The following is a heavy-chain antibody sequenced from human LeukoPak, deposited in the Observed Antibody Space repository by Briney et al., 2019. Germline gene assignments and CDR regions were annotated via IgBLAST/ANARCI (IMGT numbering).Heavy chain of an antibody. J-gene: IGHJ4*02. CDR3: AKDLYWVARTDSVRYGGFDY. V-gene: IGHV3-23*01. CDR1: EFTFSGYA. CDR2: ISGSGGDT. Sequence: PGGSLRLSCAASEFTFSGYAMSWVRQAPGKGLEWVSAISGSGGDTYHVDSVKGRFTISRDDSKNTLYLQMNSLRAEDTAVYYCAKDLYWVARTDSVRYGGFDYWGQGTLVTVSS. D-gene: IGHD5-12*01.